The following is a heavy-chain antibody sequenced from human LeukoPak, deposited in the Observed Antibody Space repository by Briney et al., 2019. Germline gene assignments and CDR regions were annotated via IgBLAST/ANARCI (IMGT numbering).Heavy chain of an antibody. D-gene: IGHD3-9*01. J-gene: IGHJ4*02. Sequence: PGGSLRLSCAASGFTFSSYWMSWVRQAPGKGLEWVANIKQDGSEKYYVDSVKGRFTISRDNAKNSLYLQMNSLRAEDTAVYYCAKNHGGLFRYFDWLFGDWGQGTLVTVSS. CDR3: AKNHGGLFRYFDWLFGD. CDR1: GFTFSSYW. V-gene: IGHV3-7*03. CDR2: IKQDGSEK.